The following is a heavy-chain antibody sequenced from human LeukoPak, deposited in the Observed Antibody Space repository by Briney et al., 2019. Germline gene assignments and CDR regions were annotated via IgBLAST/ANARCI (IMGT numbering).Heavy chain of an antibody. V-gene: IGHV1-24*01. D-gene: IGHD3-16*02. CDR1: GKSLTRVS. CDR3: ATATIIWGSFRSLLDT. Sequence: ASVKVSCKVSGKSLTRVSIHWVRQSPGKGLEWMGGLDPEHGGRLYAQTFQGRVTMSEDVSTDTAYMELNRRRSEETPVYYCATATIIWGSFRSLLDTWGQGTLVTVSS. J-gene: IGHJ5*02. CDR2: LDPEHGGR.